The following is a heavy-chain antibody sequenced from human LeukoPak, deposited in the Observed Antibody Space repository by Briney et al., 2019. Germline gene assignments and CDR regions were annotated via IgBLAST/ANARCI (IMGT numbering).Heavy chain of an antibody. CDR3: ASDLEIRGYYYGMDV. CDR1: GFTFSSYD. J-gene: IGHJ6*02. CDR2: IGTAGDT. V-gene: IGHV3-13*01. Sequence: GGSLRLSCAASGFTFSSYDMHWARQATGKGLEWVSAIGTAGDTYYPGSVKGRFTISRENAKNSLYLQMNSLRAEDTAVYYCASDLEIRGYYYGMDVWGQGTTVTVSS. D-gene: IGHD5-24*01.